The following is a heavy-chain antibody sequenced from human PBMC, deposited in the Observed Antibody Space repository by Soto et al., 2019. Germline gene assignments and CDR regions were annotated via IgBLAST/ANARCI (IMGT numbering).Heavy chain of an antibody. CDR2: INHSGST. J-gene: IGHJ5*02. D-gene: IGHD6-13*01. V-gene: IGHV4-34*01. Sequence: SETLSLTCAVYGGSFSGYYWSWIRQPPGKGLEWIGEINHSGSTNYNPSLKSRVTISVDTSKNQFSLKLSSVTAADTAVYYCATSIAAAGRGWFDPWGQGTLVTVSS. CDR1: GGSFSGYY. CDR3: ATSIAAAGRGWFDP.